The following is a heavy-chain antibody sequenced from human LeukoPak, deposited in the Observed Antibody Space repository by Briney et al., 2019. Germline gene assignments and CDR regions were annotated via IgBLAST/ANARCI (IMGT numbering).Heavy chain of an antibody. D-gene: IGHD1-26*01. J-gene: IGHJ4*02. CDR2: ISGSSTYI. CDR1: GFTFSSYS. Sequence: PGGSLRLSCAASGFTFSSYSMNWVRQAPGKGLEWVSSISGSSTYIYYADSVKGRFTISRDNAKNSLYLQMNSLKTEDTAVYYCTRDGDFGGGSYFSRHFDYWGQGTLVTVSS. V-gene: IGHV3-21*03. CDR3: TRDGDFGGGSYFSRHFDY.